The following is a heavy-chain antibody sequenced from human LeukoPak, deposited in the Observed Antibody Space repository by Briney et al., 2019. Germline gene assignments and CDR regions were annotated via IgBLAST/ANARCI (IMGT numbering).Heavy chain of an antibody. CDR3: ARGASSSWSKTFDY. D-gene: IGHD6-13*01. V-gene: IGHV4-59*01. CDR1: GGSISSYY. Sequence: ETLSLTCTVSGGSISSYYWSWIRQPPGKGLEWIGYIYYSGSTNYNPSLKSRVTISVDTSKNQFSLKLSSVTAADTAVYYCARGASSSWSKTFDYWGQGTLVTVSS. CDR2: IYYSGST. J-gene: IGHJ4*02.